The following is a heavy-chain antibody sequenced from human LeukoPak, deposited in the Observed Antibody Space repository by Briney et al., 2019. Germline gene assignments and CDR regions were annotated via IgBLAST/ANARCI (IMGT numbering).Heavy chain of an antibody. V-gene: IGHV3-30*02. CDR3: AKDAAVADYYFGY. CDR1: GFTFSSYG. J-gene: IGHJ4*02. Sequence: GGSLRLSCAASGFTFSSYGMHWVRQAPGKGLEWVAFIRYDGSNKYYADSVKGRFTISRDNSKNTLYLQMNSLRAEDTAVYYCAKDAAVADYYFGYWGQGTLVTVSS. CDR2: IRYDGSNK. D-gene: IGHD6-19*01.